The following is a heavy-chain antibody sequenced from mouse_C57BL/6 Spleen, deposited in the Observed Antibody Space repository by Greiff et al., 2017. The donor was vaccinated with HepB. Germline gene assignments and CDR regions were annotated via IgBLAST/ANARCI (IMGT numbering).Heavy chain of an antibody. V-gene: IGHV5-4*01. CDR2: ISDGGSYT. Sequence: EVMLVEPGGGLVKPGGSLKLSCAASGFTFSSYAMSWVRQTPEKRLEWVATISDGGSYTYYPDNVKGRFTISRDNAKNNLYLQMSHLKSEDTAMYYCARDEYSYYAMDYWGQGTSVTVSS. D-gene: IGHD5-1*01. CDR3: ARDEYSYYAMDY. CDR1: GFTFSSYA. J-gene: IGHJ4*01.